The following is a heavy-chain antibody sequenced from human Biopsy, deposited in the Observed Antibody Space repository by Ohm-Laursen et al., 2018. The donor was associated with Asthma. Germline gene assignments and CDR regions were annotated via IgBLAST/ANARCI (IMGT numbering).Heavy chain of an antibody. V-gene: IGHV1-69*01. J-gene: IGHJ4*02. CDR3: ARGPEYVRSSGALDY. CDR1: GDSFSNYA. Sequence: SSVKVSCKSSGDSFSNYAISWVRQAPGQGLEWMGGIIPIFGTPNYAQKFQGRVTISADDSTSTAYMELSSLSSEDTALYYCARGPEYVRSSGALDYWGQGTLVTVSS. D-gene: IGHD2-2*01. CDR2: IIPIFGTP.